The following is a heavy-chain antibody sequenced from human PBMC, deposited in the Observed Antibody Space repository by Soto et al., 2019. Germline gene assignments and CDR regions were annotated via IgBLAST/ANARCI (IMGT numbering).Heavy chain of an antibody. J-gene: IGHJ4*02. CDR1: GGSFSGYY. Sequence: QVQLQQWGAGLLKPSETLSLTCAVYGGSFSGYYWSWIRQPPGKGLEWIGEINHSGSTNYNPSLKSRVTISVDTSKNQFSLKLSSETAADTAVYYCAGEYSSSSEGYFDYWGQGTLVTVSS. CDR2: INHSGST. CDR3: AGEYSSSSEGYFDY. D-gene: IGHD6-6*01. V-gene: IGHV4-34*01.